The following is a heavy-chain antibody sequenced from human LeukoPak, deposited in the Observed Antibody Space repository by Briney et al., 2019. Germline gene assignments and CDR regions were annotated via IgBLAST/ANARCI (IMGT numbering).Heavy chain of an antibody. Sequence: SETLSLTCTVSGGSISSGGYYWSWIRQHPGKGLEWIGYIYYSGSTYYNPSLKSRVTISVDTSKNQFSLKLSSVTAADTAVYYCARLREAAGVGDFWGQGTLVTVSS. CDR2: IYYSGST. CDR1: GGSISSGGYY. V-gene: IGHV4-39*01. D-gene: IGHD6-13*01. CDR3: ARLREAAGVGDF. J-gene: IGHJ4*02.